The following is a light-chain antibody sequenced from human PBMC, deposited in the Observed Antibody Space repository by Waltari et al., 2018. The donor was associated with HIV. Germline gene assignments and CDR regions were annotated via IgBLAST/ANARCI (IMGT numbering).Light chain of an antibody. CDR1: SSDVGGSKY. CDR3: NSYAGSNNWV. V-gene: IGLV2-8*01. J-gene: IGLJ3*02. CDR2: EVN. Sequence: QSALTQPPSASGSPGQSVTISCTGTSSDVGGSKYVSWYQQHPGKAPKLMIYEVNKPPSGVPDRFAGSKSANTASLTVSGLQADDEADDYCNSYAGSNNWVFGGGTKLTVL.